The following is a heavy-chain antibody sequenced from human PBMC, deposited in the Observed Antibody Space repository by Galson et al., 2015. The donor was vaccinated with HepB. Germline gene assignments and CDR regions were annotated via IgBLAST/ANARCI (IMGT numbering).Heavy chain of an antibody. CDR1: GFTFSDYD. Sequence: SLRLSCAASGFTFSDYDMNWIRQAPGKGLEWVSYTRSSNTAIYYADSVRGRFTISRDNAKNSLYLQMNSLRAEDTAVYYCARDVQVITMVQGVRTGIRYFYMDVWGKGTTVTVPS. V-gene: IGHV3-11*01. J-gene: IGHJ6*03. CDR2: TRSSNTAI. CDR3: ARDVQVITMVQGVRTGIRYFYMDV. D-gene: IGHD3-10*01.